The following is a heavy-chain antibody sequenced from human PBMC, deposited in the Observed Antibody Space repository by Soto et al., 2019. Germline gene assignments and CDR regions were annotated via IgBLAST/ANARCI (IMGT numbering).Heavy chain of an antibody. CDR3: ARSVGGYYDNKFQLEY. CDR1: GYTFTSFD. Sequence: ASVKVSCKASGYTFTSFDMHWVRQAPGQGLEWMGIITPTTGSTYFAQGFHGRVTMTRDTSKSTVYVKLTSLTSEDTAVYFCARSVGGYYDNKFQLEYWGEGTLVTVAS. CDR2: ITPTTGST. D-gene: IGHD3-22*01. J-gene: IGHJ4*02. V-gene: IGHV1-46*01.